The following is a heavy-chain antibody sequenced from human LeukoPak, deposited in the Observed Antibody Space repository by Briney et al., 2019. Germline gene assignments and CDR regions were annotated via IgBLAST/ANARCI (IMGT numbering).Heavy chain of an antibody. Sequence: SETLSLTCTVSGGSISSYYWNWIRQPPGKGLEWIVYGSYSGSTDYNPSLKSRVTISVDTSKNQFSLKLSSVTAADTAVYYCARAYGSYSFDYWGQGTLVTVSS. CDR3: ARAYGSYSFDY. D-gene: IGHD1-26*01. V-gene: IGHV4-59*01. CDR2: GSYSGST. CDR1: GGSISSYY. J-gene: IGHJ4*02.